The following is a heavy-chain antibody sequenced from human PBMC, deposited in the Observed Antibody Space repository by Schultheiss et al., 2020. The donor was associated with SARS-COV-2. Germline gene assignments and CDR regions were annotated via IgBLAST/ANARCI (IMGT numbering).Heavy chain of an antibody. CDR1: GYSFTSYW. CDR2: IYPGDSDT. CDR3: ARTRYYYDSTGLGAFDI. D-gene: IGHD3-22*01. J-gene: IGHJ3*02. Sequence: GGSLRLSCKGSGYSFTSYWIGWVRQMPGKGLEWMGIIYPGDSDTRYSPSFQGQVTISADKSISTAYLQWSSLKASDTAMYYCARTRYYYDSTGLGAFDIWGQGTMVTVSS. V-gene: IGHV5-51*01.